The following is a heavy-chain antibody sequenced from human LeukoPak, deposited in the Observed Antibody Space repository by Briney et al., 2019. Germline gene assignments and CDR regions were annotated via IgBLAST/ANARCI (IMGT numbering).Heavy chain of an antibody. CDR1: GYSIRSGDY. V-gene: IGHV4-38-2*01. J-gene: IGHJ4*02. D-gene: IGHD4-17*01. CDR2: IYHSGST. Sequence: SETLSLTCAVSGYSIRSGDYWGWIRQSPGKGLEWIGSIYHSGSTHYNPSLKSRVTISVDTSKNQFSLMLSSVTVADTAVYYCARNRSVTTTPGFDHWGQGTLVTVSS. CDR3: ARNRSVTTTPGFDH.